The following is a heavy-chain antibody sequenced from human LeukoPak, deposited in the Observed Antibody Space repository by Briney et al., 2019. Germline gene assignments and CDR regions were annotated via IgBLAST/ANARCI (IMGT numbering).Heavy chain of an antibody. CDR2: IYPGDSDT. D-gene: IGHD6-13*01. J-gene: IGHJ3*02. CDR3: ARHGSSGIAADGKQADDAFDI. CDR1: GSIFTSYW. Sequence: PGASLQISCKGSGSIFTSYWIGWVRPLPGKGLEWMGIIYPGDSDTRYSPSFQGQVTISADKSISTAYLQWSSLKASDTAMYYCARHGSSGIAADGKQADDAFDIWGQGTMVTVSS. V-gene: IGHV5-51*01.